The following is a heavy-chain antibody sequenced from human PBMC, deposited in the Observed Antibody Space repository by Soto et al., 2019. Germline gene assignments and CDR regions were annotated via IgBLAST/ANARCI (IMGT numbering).Heavy chain of an antibody. D-gene: IGHD3-22*01. CDR3: ASTYYYDSSGYYSDAFDI. V-gene: IGHV3-11*01. J-gene: IGHJ3*02. Sequence: QVQLVESGGGVVKPGGSLRLSCAASGFTFSDYYMSWIRQAPGKGLEWVSYISSSGSTIYYADSVKGRFTISRDNAKNSLYLQMNSLRAEDTAVYYCASTYYYDSSGYYSDAFDIWGQGTMVTVSS. CDR1: GFTFSDYY. CDR2: ISSSGSTI.